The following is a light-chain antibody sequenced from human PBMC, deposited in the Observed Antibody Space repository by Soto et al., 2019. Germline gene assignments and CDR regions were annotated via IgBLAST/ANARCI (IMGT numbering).Light chain of an antibody. J-gene: IGKJ4*01. CDR3: QQRSSWPLT. Sequence: EIVLTQSPATLSLSPGERATLSCRASQSVSSYLAWYRQKPGQAPRLLIYDASNRATGIPARFSGSGSGTDFTLTISSLEPEDFALYYCQQRSSWPLTFGGGTKVDIK. CDR1: QSVSSY. V-gene: IGKV3-11*01. CDR2: DAS.